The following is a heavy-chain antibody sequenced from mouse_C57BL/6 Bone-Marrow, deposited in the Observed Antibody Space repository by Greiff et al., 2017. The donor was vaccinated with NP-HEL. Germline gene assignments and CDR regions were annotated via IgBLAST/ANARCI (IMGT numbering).Heavy chain of an antibody. Sequence: EVHLVESGGGLVKPGGSLKLSCAASGFTFSSYAMSWVRQTPEKRLEWVATISDGGSYTYYPDNVKGRFTISRDNAKNNLYLQMSHLKSEDTAMDYWARDAITTVVGELDYWGKGTTLTVSS. D-gene: IGHD1-1*01. V-gene: IGHV5-4*01. CDR3: ARDAITTVVGELDY. CDR1: GFTFSSYA. CDR2: ISDGGSYT. J-gene: IGHJ2*01.